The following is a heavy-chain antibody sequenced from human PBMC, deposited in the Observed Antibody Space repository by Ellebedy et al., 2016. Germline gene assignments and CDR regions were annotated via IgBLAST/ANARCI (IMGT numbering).Heavy chain of an antibody. D-gene: IGHD2/OR15-2a*01. CDR2: IYAGGST. J-gene: IGHJ6*02. CDR3: AKRPPYESNRFYHCGMDV. CDR1: GFSVSSNY. Sequence: GESLKISCVVSGFSVSSNYLSWVRQAPGKGLEWVSVIYAGGSTFYADSVKGRFTISRDNSKNTLYLQMNRLRAEDTAVYVCAKRPPYESNRFYHCGMDVWGQGTTVTVSS. V-gene: IGHV3-66*04.